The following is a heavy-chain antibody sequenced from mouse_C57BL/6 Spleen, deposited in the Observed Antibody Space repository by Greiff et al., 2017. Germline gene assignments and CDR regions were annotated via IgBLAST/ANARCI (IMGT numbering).Heavy chain of an antibody. CDR2: INYDGSST. CDR3: AREGPYAMDY. V-gene: IGHV5-16*01. CDR1: GFTFGDYY. J-gene: IGHJ4*01. Sequence: EVQLQESEGGLVQPGSSMKLSCTASGFTFGDYYMAWVRQVPEKGLEWVANINYDGSSTYYLDSLKSRFIISRDNAKNILYLQMSSLKSEDTATYYCAREGPYAMDYWGQGTSVTVSS.